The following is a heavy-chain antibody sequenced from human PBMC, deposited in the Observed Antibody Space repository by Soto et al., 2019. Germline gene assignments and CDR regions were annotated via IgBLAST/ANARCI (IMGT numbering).Heavy chain of an antibody. J-gene: IGHJ5*02. Sequence: PSETLSLTCTVSGGSISSHYWSWIRQPPGKGLEWIGYIYYSGSTYVNPSLKSRVTISVDKSKNQFSLKLSSVTAADTAVYYCARTPIGYCSGGTCSNWFDPWGQGTLVTVS. CDR3: ARTPIGYCSGGTCSNWFDP. CDR2: IYYSGST. CDR1: GGSISSHY. V-gene: IGHV4-59*08. D-gene: IGHD2-15*01.